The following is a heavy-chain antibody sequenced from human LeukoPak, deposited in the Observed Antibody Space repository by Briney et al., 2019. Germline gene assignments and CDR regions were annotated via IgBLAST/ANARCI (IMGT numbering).Heavy chain of an antibody. V-gene: IGHV1-18*01. Sequence: GASVKVSCKASGGTFSSYAISWVRQAPGQGLEWMGWISAYNGNTNYAQKVQGRVTMTTDTSTSTAYMELRSLRSDDTAVYYCARDRRILTGPDYWGQGTLVTVSS. CDR2: ISAYNGNT. CDR1: GGTFSSYA. CDR3: ARDRRILTGPDY. J-gene: IGHJ4*02. D-gene: IGHD3-9*01.